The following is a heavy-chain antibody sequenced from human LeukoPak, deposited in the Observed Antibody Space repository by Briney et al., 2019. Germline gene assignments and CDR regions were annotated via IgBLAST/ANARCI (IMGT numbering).Heavy chain of an antibody. J-gene: IGHJ5*02. Sequence: GGSLRLSCAASGFTFSSYNMNWVRQAPGKGLEWVSDISSSGSTIYFADSVKGRFTISRDNAKDSLYLQMNSLRAEDTAVYYCAKCSGGNCYHSDDHWGQGTLVTVSP. CDR3: AKCSGGNCYHSDDH. CDR2: ISSSGSTI. CDR1: GFTFSSYN. D-gene: IGHD2-15*01. V-gene: IGHV3-48*04.